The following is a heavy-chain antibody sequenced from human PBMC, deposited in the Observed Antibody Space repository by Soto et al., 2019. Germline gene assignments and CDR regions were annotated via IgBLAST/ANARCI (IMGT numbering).Heavy chain of an antibody. CDR1: GFTFNNAW. V-gene: IGHV3-15*01. Sequence: PGGSLRLSCAASGFTFNNAWMTWVRQTPGKGLEWVGRIKNKADCGTTDYAAPVKGRFTISRDDSKNTVYLQMNSLKTEDIAVDECIKGMTRGVHYWGQQNLVTVSS. CDR3: IKGMTRGVHY. J-gene: IGHJ4*02. CDR2: IKNKADCGTT. D-gene: IGHD3-10*01.